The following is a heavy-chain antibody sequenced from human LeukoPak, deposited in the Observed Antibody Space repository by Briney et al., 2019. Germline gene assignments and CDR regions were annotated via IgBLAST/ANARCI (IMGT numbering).Heavy chain of an antibody. CDR1: GYTFTSYA. CDR3: ARRGYYYDSSGYSVGGYFDY. CDR2: INTNTGNP. V-gene: IGHV7-4-1*02. Sequence: GASVKVSCKASGYTFTSYAMNWVRQAPGQGLEWMGWINTNTGNPTYPQGFTGRFVFSLDTSVSTAYLQISSLKAEDTAVYYCARRGYYYDSSGYSVGGYFDYWGQGTLVTVSS. D-gene: IGHD3-22*01. J-gene: IGHJ4*02.